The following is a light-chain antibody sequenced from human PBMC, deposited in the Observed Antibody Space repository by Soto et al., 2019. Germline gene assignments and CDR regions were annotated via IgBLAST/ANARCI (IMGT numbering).Light chain of an antibody. J-gene: IGKJ2*01. Sequence: EIVMTQSPATLSLSPGERATLSCRASQSVSSNLSWYQQKPGQAPSLLIYGASTSANCIPARCSGSASGTEFTLTLSILQSDYFAYYYSQQYNNWPTFCQGTKLEIK. V-gene: IGKV3-15*01. CDR1: QSVSSN. CDR2: GAS. CDR3: QQYNNWPT.